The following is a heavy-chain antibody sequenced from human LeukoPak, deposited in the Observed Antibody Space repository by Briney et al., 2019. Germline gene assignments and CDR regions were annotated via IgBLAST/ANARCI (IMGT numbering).Heavy chain of an antibody. CDR3: ARAIVATISFDY. V-gene: IGHV4-31*11. CDR2: IYYSGNT. D-gene: IGHD5-12*01. CDR1: GGSFSGYY. Sequence: SETLSLTCVVYGGSFSGYYWSWIRQHPGRGLEWIGYIYYSGNTYYNPSLKSRVTISVDTSKNQFSLKLTSVTAADTAVYYCARAIVATISFDYWGQGTLVTVSS. J-gene: IGHJ4*02.